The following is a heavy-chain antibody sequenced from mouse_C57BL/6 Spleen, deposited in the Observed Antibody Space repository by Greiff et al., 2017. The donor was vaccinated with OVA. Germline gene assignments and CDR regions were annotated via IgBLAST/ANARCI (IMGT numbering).Heavy chain of an antibody. D-gene: IGHD1-1*01. J-gene: IGHJ2*01. CDR2: IYPSDSET. CDR3: AGGVTTVPNY. Sequence: QVQLQQPGAELVRPGSSVKLSCKASGYTFTSYWMDWVKQRPGQGLEWIGNIYPSDSETHYNQKFKDKATLTVDKSSSTAYMQLSSLTSEDSAVYYCAGGVTTVPNYWGQGTTLTVSS. V-gene: IGHV1-61*01. CDR1: GYTFTSYW.